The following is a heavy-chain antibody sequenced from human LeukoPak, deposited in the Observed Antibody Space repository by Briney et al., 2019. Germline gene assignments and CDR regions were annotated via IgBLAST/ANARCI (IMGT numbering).Heavy chain of an antibody. CDR3: ARDSLTWFDP. J-gene: IGHJ5*02. CDR2: ISAYNDNT. CDR1: GYTFTSYG. Sequence: RASVTVSCKASGYTFTSYGISWVRQAPGQGLEWMGWISAYNDNTNYAQKLQGRVTMTTDTSTSTAYMELRSLRSDDTAVYYCARDSLTWFDPWGQGTLVTVSS. V-gene: IGHV1-18*01.